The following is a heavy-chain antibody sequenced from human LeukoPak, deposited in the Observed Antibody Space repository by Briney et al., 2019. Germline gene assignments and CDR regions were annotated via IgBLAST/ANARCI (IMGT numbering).Heavy chain of an antibody. CDR2: FDPEDGET. D-gene: IGHD4-17*01. Sequence: ASVKVSCKVSGYTLTELSMHWVGQAPGKGLEWMGGFDPEDGETIYAQKFQGRVTMTEDTSTDTAYMELSSLRSEDTAVYYCATPLDYGDYLSFDYWGQGTLVTVSS. CDR3: ATPLDYGDYLSFDY. CDR1: GYTLTELS. V-gene: IGHV1-24*01. J-gene: IGHJ4*02.